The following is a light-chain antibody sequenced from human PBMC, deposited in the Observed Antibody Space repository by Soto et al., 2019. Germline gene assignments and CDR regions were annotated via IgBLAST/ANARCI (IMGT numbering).Light chain of an antibody. CDR1: QSVGSNY. Sequence: EIVLTQSPGTLSLSPGDRATLSCRASQSVGSNYLAWYQQKPGQAPRLLIFGASGRATGIPDRFSGSGSGTDFTLTISRLEPEDFAVYYCQQYGSLSWTFGQGTKVDIK. CDR2: GAS. V-gene: IGKV3-20*01. CDR3: QQYGSLSWT. J-gene: IGKJ1*01.